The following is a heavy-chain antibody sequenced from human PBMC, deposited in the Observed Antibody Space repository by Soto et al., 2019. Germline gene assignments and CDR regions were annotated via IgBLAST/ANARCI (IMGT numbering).Heavy chain of an antibody. CDR2: IYYSGST. CDR3: ARGTVVTPNWFDP. CDR1: GGSISSGGHY. Sequence: SETLSLTCTVSGGSISSGGHYWSWIRQHPGKGLEWIGYIYYSGSTYYNPSLKSRVTTSVDTSKNQFSLKVSSVTAADTAVYYCARGTVVTPNWFDPWGQGTLVTVSS. D-gene: IGHD2-15*01. V-gene: IGHV4-31*03. J-gene: IGHJ5*02.